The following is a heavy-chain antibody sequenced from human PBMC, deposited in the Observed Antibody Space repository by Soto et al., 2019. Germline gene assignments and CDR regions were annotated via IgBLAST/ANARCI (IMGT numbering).Heavy chain of an antibody. CDR3: ARMRFLEWLPSVNWFDP. J-gene: IGHJ5*02. V-gene: IGHV4-39*07. CDR2: IYYSGST. D-gene: IGHD3-3*01. Sequence: SETLSLTCTVSGGSISSSSYYWGWIRQPPGRGLEWIASIYYSGSTNYNPSLKSRVTISVDTSKNQFSLKLSSVTAADTAVYYCARMRFLEWLPSVNWFDPWGQGTLVTVSS. CDR1: GGSISSSSYY.